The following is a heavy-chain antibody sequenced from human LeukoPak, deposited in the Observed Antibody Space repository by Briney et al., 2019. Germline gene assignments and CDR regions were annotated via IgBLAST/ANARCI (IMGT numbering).Heavy chain of an antibody. CDR1: GYTFTGYY. CDR3: ARVAKKEDWFDH. J-gene: IGHJ5*02. CDR2: INPNSGGT. V-gene: IGHV1-2*06. D-gene: IGHD2-21*01. Sequence: ASVKVSCKASGYTFTGYYMHWVRQAPGQGLEWMGRINPNSGGTNYAQKFQGRVTMTRDTSISTAYMELSRLRSDDTAVYYCARVAKKEDWFDHWGQGTLVTVSS.